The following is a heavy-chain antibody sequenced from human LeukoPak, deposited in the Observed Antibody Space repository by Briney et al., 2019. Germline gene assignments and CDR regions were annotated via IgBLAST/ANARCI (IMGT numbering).Heavy chain of an antibody. CDR2: ISGSGDST. J-gene: IGHJ4*02. D-gene: IGHD3-10*01. CDR1: GFTVSSNY. V-gene: IGHV3-23*01. Sequence: PGGSLRLSCAASGFTVSSNYMSWVRQAPGKGLEWVSGISGSGDSTYYADSVKGRFTISRDNSRNTLYLQMSSLRAEDTAVYYCAKWSGFGDDWGQGTLVTVSS. CDR3: AKWSGFGDD.